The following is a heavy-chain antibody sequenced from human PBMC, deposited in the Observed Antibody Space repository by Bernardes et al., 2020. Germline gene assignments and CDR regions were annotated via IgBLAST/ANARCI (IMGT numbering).Heavy chain of an antibody. Sequence: GESLKISCKGSGYSFTSYWIGWVRQMPGKGLEWMGIIYPGDSDTRYSPSFQGQVTISADKSISTAYLQWSSLKASDTAMYYCARGEDCSGGSCYSADYWGQGTLVTVSS. CDR3: ARGEDCSGGSCYSADY. D-gene: IGHD2-15*01. V-gene: IGHV5-51*01. J-gene: IGHJ4*02. CDR1: GYSFTSYW. CDR2: IYPGDSDT.